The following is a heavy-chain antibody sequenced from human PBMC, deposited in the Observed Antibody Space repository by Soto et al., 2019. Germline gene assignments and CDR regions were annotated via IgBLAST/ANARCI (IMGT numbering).Heavy chain of an antibody. V-gene: IGHV1-46*03. CDR1: GYTFTSYY. Sequence: ASVKVSCKASGYTFTSYYMHWVRRAPGQGLEWMGIINPSGGSTSYAQKFQGRVTMTRDTSTSTVYMELSSLRSEDTAVYYCARAGGITIFGVAPYYYYMDVWGKGTTVTVSS. CDR2: INPSGGST. CDR3: ARAGGITIFGVAPYYYYMDV. J-gene: IGHJ6*03. D-gene: IGHD3-3*01.